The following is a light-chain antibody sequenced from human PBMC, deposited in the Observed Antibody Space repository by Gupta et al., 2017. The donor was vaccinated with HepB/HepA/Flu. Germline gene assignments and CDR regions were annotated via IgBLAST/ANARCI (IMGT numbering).Light chain of an antibody. V-gene: IGLV2-14*03. J-gene: IGLJ2*01. CDR3: SSYTSSSTLVV. CDR2: DVN. CDR1: SSDVGGYNY. Sequence: QSALTQPASVSGSHGQSLSIPCTGTSSDVGGYNYVSWYQQHPGKAPKLMIYDVNTRPSGVSKRFSGAKSGNTASLTISGLQAEDEADYYCSSYTSSSTLVVFGGGTKLTVL.